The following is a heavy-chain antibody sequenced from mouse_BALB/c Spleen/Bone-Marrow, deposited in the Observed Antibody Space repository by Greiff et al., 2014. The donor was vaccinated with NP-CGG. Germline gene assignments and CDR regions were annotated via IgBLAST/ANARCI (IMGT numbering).Heavy chain of an antibody. CDR3: ARGGHDCSLDY. CDR2: IDTSDSYT. V-gene: IGHV1-69*01. CDR1: GYTFTDNW. J-gene: IGHJ4*01. Sequence: SGAELGMPGASVKMSCKASGYTFTDNWIYWVKQRPGQGLEWIGAIDTSDSYTNFNQKFMGKASLTVDASSSTAYMQVSSLTSDDSAVYYCARGGHDCSLDYWGQGTSVTVSS. D-gene: IGHD2-4*01.